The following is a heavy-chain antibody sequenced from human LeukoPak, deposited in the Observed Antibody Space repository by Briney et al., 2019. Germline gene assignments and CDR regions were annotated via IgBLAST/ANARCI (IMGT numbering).Heavy chain of an antibody. CDR1: GFTFRTFG. CDR2: IGSRNIYI. Sequence: GGSLRLSCAASGFTFRTFGMNWVRQAPGKGLEWVSSIGSRNIYIYYADSVEGRFTISRDNSKNTLYLQMNSLRAEDTAVYYCARAQDIVVATTFDYWGQGTLVTVSS. J-gene: IGHJ4*02. CDR3: ARAQDIVVATTFDY. D-gene: IGHD2-2*01. V-gene: IGHV3-21*01.